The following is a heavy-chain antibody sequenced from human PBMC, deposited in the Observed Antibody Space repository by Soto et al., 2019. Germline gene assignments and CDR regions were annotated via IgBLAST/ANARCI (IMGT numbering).Heavy chain of an antibody. CDR1: GFTFSSYG. Sequence: QVQLVESGGGVVQPGRSLRLSCVASGFTFSSYGMHWVRQAPGKGLEWVAVISYDGSNKYYADSVKGRFTISRDNSKNTLYLQMNSLRAEDTAVYYCATPQGGWYPPFDYWGQGTLVTVSS. J-gene: IGHJ4*02. CDR3: ATPQGGWYPPFDY. D-gene: IGHD6-19*01. V-gene: IGHV3-30*03. CDR2: ISYDGSNK.